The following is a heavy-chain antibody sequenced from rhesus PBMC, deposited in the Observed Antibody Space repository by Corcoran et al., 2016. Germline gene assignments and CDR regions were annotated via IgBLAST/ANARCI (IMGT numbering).Heavy chain of an antibody. CDR3: AREETFTMIVVITPRFDY. CDR2: INPYNGNA. CDR1: GYTFTDYY. V-gene: IGHV1S2*01. Sequence: QVQLVQSGAEVKKPGSSVKVSCKASGYTFTDYYMHWVRQAPRQGLEWMGWINPYNGNAKYAQKVEGRGTMTSDTSTSTGCMELSSLRSEDTAVYYCAREETFTMIVVITPRFDYWGQGVLVTVSS. J-gene: IGHJ4*01. D-gene: IGHD3-28*01.